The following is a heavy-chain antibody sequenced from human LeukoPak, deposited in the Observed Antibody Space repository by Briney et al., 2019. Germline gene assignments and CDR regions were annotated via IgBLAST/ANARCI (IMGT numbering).Heavy chain of an antibody. J-gene: IGHJ6*03. V-gene: IGHV4-4*07. D-gene: IGHD3-10*01. CDR2: IFTSGIT. CDR1: GGSISIYY. CDR3: ARESSGSYYNPQGYMDV. Sequence: SETLSLTCTVSGGSISIYYWNWIRQPAGKRLEWIGRIFTSGITNYNPSLKSRVTMSVDTSKNQFSLNLSSVTAADTAVYYCARESSGSYYNPQGYMDVWGRGTTVTVSS.